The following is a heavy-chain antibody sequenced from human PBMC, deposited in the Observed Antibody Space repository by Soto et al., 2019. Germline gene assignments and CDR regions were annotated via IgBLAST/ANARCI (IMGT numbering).Heavy chain of an antibody. CDR3: ARHGSY. Sequence: QLQLQESGPGLVKPSETLSLTCTVSGVSITNTSYYWGWIRQPPGKGLEWIGTIYFSGSTFYNPSLKSRLTISVDTSKNQFSLRLSSVTAADTAVYYCARHGSYWGQGTLVAVS. CDR1: GVSITNTSYY. V-gene: IGHV4-39*01. CDR2: IYFSGST. J-gene: IGHJ4*02.